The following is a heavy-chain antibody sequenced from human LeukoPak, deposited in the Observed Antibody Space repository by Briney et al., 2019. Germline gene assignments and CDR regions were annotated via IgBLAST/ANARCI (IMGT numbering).Heavy chain of an antibody. V-gene: IGHV3-21*01. CDR1: GFTFSSYS. CDR3: ASSTVDTAMVTASYYYYGMDV. J-gene: IGHJ6*02. CDR2: ISSGSSYI. Sequence: GGSLRLSCAVSGFTFSSYSMNWVRQAPGKGLEWVSSISSGSSYIYYADSLKGRFTISRDNSKNTLYLQMNSLRAEDTAVYYCASSTVDTAMVTASYYYYGMDVWGQGTTVTVSS. D-gene: IGHD5-18*01.